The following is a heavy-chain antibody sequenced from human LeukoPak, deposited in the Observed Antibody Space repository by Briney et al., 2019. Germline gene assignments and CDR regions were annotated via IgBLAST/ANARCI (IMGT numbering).Heavy chain of an antibody. CDR3: ARLLTGWFDP. V-gene: IGHV4-61*09. D-gene: IGHD7-27*01. CDR2: IYTSGST. CDR1: GGSISSGYYY. J-gene: IGHJ5*02. Sequence: SQTLSLTCTVSGGSISSGYYYWSWIRQPAGKGLEWIGHIYTSGSTNYNPSLKIRVTISVDTSKNQFSLKLSSVTAADTAVYYCARLLTGWFDPWGQGTLVTVSS.